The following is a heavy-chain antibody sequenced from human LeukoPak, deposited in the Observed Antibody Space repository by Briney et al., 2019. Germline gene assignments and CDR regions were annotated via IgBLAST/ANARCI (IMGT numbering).Heavy chain of an antibody. CDR1: GFTFSSYW. CDR3: ARGGKFYYDSSGYPGDY. V-gene: IGHV3-7*01. J-gene: IGHJ4*02. Sequence: GGSLRLSCVASGFTFSSYWMSWVRLAPGKGLEWVANIKQDGSEKYYVDSVRGRFTISRDNVKNSLYLQMNSLRAEDTAVYYCARGGKFYYDSSGYPGDYWGQGTLVTVSS. D-gene: IGHD3-22*01. CDR2: IKQDGSEK.